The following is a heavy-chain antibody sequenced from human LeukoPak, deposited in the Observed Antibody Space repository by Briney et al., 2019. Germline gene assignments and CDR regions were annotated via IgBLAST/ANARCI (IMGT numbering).Heavy chain of an antibody. CDR1: GFTFSSYA. J-gene: IGHJ5*02. CDR3: AKSPRESGRRTYKWFVH. CDR2: ISGSGGST. V-gene: IGHV3-23*01. Sequence: GGPLRLSCAASGFTFSSYAIRWVHQAPGKGLEWVSAISGSGGSTYYADSVKGRFTISRDNSKNTLYLQMNSLRAEDTAVYYCAKSPRESGRRTYKWFVHCGHGTLVTVSS. D-gene: IGHD5-12*01.